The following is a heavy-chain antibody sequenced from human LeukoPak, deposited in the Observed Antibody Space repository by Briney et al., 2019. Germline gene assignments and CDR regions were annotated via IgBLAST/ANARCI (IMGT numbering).Heavy chain of an antibody. D-gene: IGHD6-19*01. CDR3: ATHLGYSSGWPHIDY. Sequence: GRSLRLSCAASGFTFSSYAMHWVRQAPGKGLEWVAVISYDGSNKYYADSVKGRFTISRDNSKNTLYLQMNGLRAEDTAVYYCATHLGYSSGWPHIDYWGQGTLVTVSS. CDR1: GFTFSSYA. CDR2: ISYDGSNK. J-gene: IGHJ4*02. V-gene: IGHV3-30-3*01.